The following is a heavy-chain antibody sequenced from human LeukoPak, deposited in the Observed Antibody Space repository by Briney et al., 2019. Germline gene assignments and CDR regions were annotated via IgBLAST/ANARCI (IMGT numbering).Heavy chain of an antibody. V-gene: IGHV4-34*01. CDR2: INHSGST. J-gene: IGHJ4*02. Sequence: PSETLSLTCAVYGGSFSGYYWSWIRQPPGKGLEWIGEINHSGSTNYNPSLRSRVTISVDTSKNQFSLKLSSVTAADTAVYYCASSRYWGQGTLVTVSS. CDR3: ASSRY. CDR1: GGSFSGYY. D-gene: IGHD4-11*01.